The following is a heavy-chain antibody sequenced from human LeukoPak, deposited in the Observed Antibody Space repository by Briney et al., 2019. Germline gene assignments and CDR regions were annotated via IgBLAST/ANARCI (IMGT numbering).Heavy chain of an antibody. J-gene: IGHJ5*02. CDR3: ARDLASGIAAAGTVHWFDP. V-gene: IGHV3-21*01. D-gene: IGHD6-13*01. Sequence: GGSLRLSCAASGFTFSSFSMNWVRQAPGKGLEWVSSISSSSSNIYYADSVKGRFTISRDNAKNSLYLQMNSLRAEDTAVYYCARDLASGIAAAGTVHWFDPWGQGTLVTVSS. CDR2: ISSSSSNI. CDR1: GFTFSSFS.